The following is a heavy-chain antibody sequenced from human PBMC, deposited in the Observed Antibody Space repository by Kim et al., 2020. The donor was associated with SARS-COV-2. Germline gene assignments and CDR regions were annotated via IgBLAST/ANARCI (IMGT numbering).Heavy chain of an antibody. CDR1: GFTFSSYG. Sequence: GGSLRLSCAASGFTFSSYGMHWVRQAPGKGLEWVAVISYDGSNKYYVDSVKGRFTISRDNSKNPLYLQMNSLRAEDTAVYYCARDAVDCSSTSCYSAWTYYYYCMDVWVQGTTVTVSS. D-gene: IGHD2-2*01. CDR3: ARDAVDCSSTSCYSAWTYYYYCMDV. CDR2: ISYDGSNK. J-gene: IGHJ6*02. V-gene: IGHV3-33*05.